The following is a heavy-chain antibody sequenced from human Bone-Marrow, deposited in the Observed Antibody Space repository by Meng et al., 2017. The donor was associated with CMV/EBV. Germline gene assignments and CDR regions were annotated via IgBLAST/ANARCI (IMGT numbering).Heavy chain of an antibody. CDR3: AKAFSTSWYREYYDF. J-gene: IGHJ4*02. CDR2: ITGSGGST. V-gene: IGHV3-23*01. Sequence: GESLKISCAASGFTFRSSAMSWVRQAPGKGLEWVSAITGSGGSTYHADSVKGRFTISRDNFKNTLYLQLNSLRAEDTTVYFCAKAFSTSWYREYYDFWGQGTLVTVSS. D-gene: IGHD2-2*01. CDR1: GFTFRSSA.